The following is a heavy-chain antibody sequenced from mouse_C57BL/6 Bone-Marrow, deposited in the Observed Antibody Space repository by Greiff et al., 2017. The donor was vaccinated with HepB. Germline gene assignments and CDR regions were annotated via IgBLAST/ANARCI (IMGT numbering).Heavy chain of an antibody. CDR3: ASLWLRRYWYFDV. D-gene: IGHD2-2*01. CDR2: INSDGGST. CDR1: EYEFPSHD. J-gene: IGHJ1*03. Sequence: EVHLVESGGGLVQPGESLKLSCESNEYEFPSHDMSWVRKTPEKRLELVAAINSDGGSTYYPDTMERRFIISRDNTKKTLDLQMSSLRSEDTALYYCASLWLRRYWYFDVWGTGTTVTVSS. V-gene: IGHV5-2*01.